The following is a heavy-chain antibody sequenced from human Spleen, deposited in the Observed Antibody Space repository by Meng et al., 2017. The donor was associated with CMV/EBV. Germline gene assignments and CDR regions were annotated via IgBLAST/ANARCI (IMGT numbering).Heavy chain of an antibody. CDR1: GFTFDDYA. V-gene: IGHV3-9*01. CDR3: AGFGVTITNALDV. J-gene: IGHJ6*02. D-gene: IGHD3-3*01. Sequence: GGSLRLSCAASGFTFDDYAMHWVRQAPGKGLEWVSGISWNTGRIGYADSVKGRFTISRDNAKNTLYLHISGLRVEDTAVYYCAGFGVTITNALDVWGQGTTVTVSS. CDR2: ISWNTGRI.